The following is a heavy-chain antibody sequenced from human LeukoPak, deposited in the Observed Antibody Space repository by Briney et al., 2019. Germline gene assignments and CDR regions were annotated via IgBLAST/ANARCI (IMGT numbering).Heavy chain of an antibody. V-gene: IGHV3-23*01. CDR1: GFTFSSYA. D-gene: IGHD3-10*01. Sequence: PGGSLRLSCADSGFTFSSYAMSWVRQAPGKGLEWVSTISGSGGGTYYADSVKGRFTISRDNSKNTLYVQMNSLRAEDTAVYYCAKGIGELYVYYFDYWGQGTLVSVSS. CDR2: ISGSGGGT. J-gene: IGHJ4*02. CDR3: AKGIGELYVYYFDY.